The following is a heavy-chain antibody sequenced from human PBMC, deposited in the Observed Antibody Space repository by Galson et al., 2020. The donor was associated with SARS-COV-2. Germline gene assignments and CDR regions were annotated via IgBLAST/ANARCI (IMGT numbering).Heavy chain of an antibody. V-gene: IGHV4-61*02. CDR3: ARGNSHCVTIFGIVTGPCGMDV. CDR1: GGSISSGNYY. Sequence: SETLSLTCTVSGGSISSGNYYWSWIRQPAGKGLEWIGRIYKSGNTNYNPSLWSQVTISVDTSKNQFSLKLRSVTAADTAVYYCARGNSHCVTIFGIVTGPCGMDVWGQWTAVTVSS. CDR2: IYKSGNT. J-gene: IGHJ6*02. D-gene: IGHD3-3*01.